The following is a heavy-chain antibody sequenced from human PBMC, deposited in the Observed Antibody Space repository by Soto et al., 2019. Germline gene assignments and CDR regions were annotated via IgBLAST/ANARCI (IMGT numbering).Heavy chain of an antibody. Sequence: GGSLRLSCAASGFNFRNLAMSRVRQAPGKGLEWVSAISGSGGSTYYADSVKGRFTISRDNSKNMLFLQINSLRDDDSAVYYCAKRPASIITFDYWGQGTPVTVSS. D-gene: IGHD2-2*01. CDR3: AKRPASIITFDY. CDR2: ISGSGGST. J-gene: IGHJ4*02. CDR1: GFNFRNLA. V-gene: IGHV3-23*01.